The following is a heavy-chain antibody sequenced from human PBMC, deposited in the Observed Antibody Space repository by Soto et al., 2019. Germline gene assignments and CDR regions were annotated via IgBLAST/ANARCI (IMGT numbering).Heavy chain of an antibody. CDR3: AKIEGRVVYNWFDP. Sequence: GGSLRLSCAASGFTFSSYAMSWVRQAPGKGLEWVSAISGSGGSTYYADSVKGRFTISRDNSKNTLYLQMNSLRAEDTAVYYFAKIEGRVVYNWFDPWGQGTLVTVSS. CDR2: ISGSGGST. CDR1: GFTFSSYA. J-gene: IGHJ5*02. D-gene: IGHD2-15*01. V-gene: IGHV3-23*01.